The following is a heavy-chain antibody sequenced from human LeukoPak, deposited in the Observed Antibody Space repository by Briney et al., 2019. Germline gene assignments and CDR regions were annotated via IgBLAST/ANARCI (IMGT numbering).Heavy chain of an antibody. CDR2: IYYSGST. V-gene: IGHV4-59*12. CDR1: GGSISSYY. CDR3: ARFNEVTTNAFDI. D-gene: IGHD4-17*01. Sequence: PSETLSLTCTVSGGSISSYYWSWIRQPPGKGLEWIGYIYYSGSTNYNPSLKSRVTISVDKSKNQFSLKLSSVTAADTAVYYCARFNEVTTNAFDIWGQGTMVTVSS. J-gene: IGHJ3*02.